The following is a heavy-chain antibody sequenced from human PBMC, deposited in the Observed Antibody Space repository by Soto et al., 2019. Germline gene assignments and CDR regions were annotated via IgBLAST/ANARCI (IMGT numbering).Heavy chain of an antibody. J-gene: IGHJ5*02. V-gene: IGHV3-30*18. Sequence: GGSLRLSCAASGFTFSSYGMHWVRQAPGKGLEWVAVISYDGSNKYYADSVKGRFTISRDNSKNTLYLQMNSLRAEDTAVYYSAKEGDSSSWAYNWFDPWGQGTLVTVSS. D-gene: IGHD6-13*01. CDR2: ISYDGSNK. CDR3: AKEGDSSSWAYNWFDP. CDR1: GFTFSSYG.